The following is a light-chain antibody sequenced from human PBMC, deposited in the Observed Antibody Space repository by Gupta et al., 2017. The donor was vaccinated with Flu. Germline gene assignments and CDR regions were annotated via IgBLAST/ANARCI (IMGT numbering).Light chain of an antibody. Sequence: EIVLTQSPGTLSLSPGERATLSCRASQSVNSNYLTWYQQKPGQAPRLLIYGASRRGTGIPDRFSGSGSGTDFTLTINRLEPEDFSVYYCQQYGTSSLTFGGGTKVEIK. CDR2: GAS. J-gene: IGKJ4*01. V-gene: IGKV3-20*01. CDR3: QQYGTSSLT. CDR1: QSVNSNY.